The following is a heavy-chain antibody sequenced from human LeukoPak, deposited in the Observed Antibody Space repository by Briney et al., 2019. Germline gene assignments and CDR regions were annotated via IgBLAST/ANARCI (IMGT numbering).Heavy chain of an antibody. Sequence: PGGSLRLSCAASGFTFSSYAMHWVRQAPGKGLEWVAVISYDGSNKYYTDSVKGRFTISRDNSKTTLYLQMNSLRAEDTAVYYCARDPVGALGYYFDYWGQGTLVTVSS. J-gene: IGHJ4*02. CDR1: GFTFSSYA. CDR2: ISYDGSNK. D-gene: IGHD1-26*01. V-gene: IGHV3-30*10. CDR3: ARDPVGALGYYFDY.